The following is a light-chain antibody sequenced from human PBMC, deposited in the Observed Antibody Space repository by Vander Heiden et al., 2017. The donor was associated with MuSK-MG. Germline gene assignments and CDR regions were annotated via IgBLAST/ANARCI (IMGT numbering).Light chain of an antibody. CDR1: QSGSSD. CDR2: GAA. Sequence: EIVMTQSPATLSVSPGERATLSCRASQSGSSDLDWHQHKPGQAPRLRIYGAATRATGIPARFSASGCGREFTLTISGLQSEEFAVYECLQYHNGRTFGQGTKVEIK. J-gene: IGKJ1*01. V-gene: IGKV3-15*01. CDR3: LQYHNGRT.